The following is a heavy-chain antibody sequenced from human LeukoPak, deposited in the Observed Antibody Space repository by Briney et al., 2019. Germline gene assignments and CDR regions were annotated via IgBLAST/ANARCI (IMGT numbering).Heavy chain of an antibody. CDR3: AKSLPADSSGYWLSVHGGGYYYGMDV. J-gene: IGHJ6*02. D-gene: IGHD3-22*01. CDR1: GCTFSSYA. Sequence: GGSLTLTCTVSGCTFSSYAMSWVRQPPGKGLEWVSSISGSGGNTYHAPSVKGRFTISRDNSKNTLYLQMNHLRAEDTAAYYCAKSLPADSSGYWLSVHGGGYYYGMDVWGQGTTVTVSS. V-gene: IGHV3-23*01. CDR2: ISGSGGNT.